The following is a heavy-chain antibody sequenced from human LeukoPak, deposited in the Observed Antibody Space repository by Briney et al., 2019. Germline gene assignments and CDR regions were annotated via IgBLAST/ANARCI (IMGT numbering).Heavy chain of an antibody. J-gene: IGHJ4*02. V-gene: IGHV1-8*01. D-gene: IGHD6-19*01. CDR3: ARVGKQWRYTFDY. CDR2: MNPNSSNT. CDR1: GYSFTTYD. Sequence: RASVKVSCKASGYSFTTYDINWVRQAPGQGLEWMGWMNPNSSNTDYAQKFQGRVTMTRNASISTAYMELSGLRSEDTAVYYCARVGKQWRYTFDYWGQGTLVTVSS.